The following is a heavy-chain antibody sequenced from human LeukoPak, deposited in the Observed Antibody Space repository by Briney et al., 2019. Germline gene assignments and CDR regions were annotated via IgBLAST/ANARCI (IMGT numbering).Heavy chain of an antibody. CDR1: DGSLSGYY. CDR2: INHSGST. D-gene: IGHD4-17*01. CDR3: ARGVHGDYRWYFDL. J-gene: IGHJ2*01. V-gene: IGHV4-34*01. Sequence: SETLSLTCGVYDGSLSGYYWSWIRQPPGKGLEWFGEINHSGSTNYNPSLKSRVTLSVDTSNNHFSLKQTSVTAADTAVYYCARGVHGDYRWYFDLWGRGTLVTVSS.